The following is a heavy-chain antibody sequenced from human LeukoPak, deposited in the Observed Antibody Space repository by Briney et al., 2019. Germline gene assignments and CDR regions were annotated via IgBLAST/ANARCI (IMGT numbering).Heavy chain of an antibody. CDR3: AKLKDTATRYDY. D-gene: IGHD5-18*01. V-gene: IGHV3-7*01. CDR1: GFIVSDNY. J-gene: IGHJ4*02. Sequence: PGGSLRLSCAASGFIVSDNYMSWVRQAPGKGLEWVASIKQDGREMFYVDSVKGRFTISRDNGKNSLNLQLNSLRAEDTAVYYCAKLKDTATRYDYWGQGTLVTVSS. CDR2: IKQDGREM.